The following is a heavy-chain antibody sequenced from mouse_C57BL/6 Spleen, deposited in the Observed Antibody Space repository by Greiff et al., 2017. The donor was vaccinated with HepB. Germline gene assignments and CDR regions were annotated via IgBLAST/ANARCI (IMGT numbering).Heavy chain of an antibody. V-gene: IGHV1-26*01. CDR3: ASGLMGFAY. J-gene: IGHJ3*01. CDR1: GYTFTDYY. Sequence: EVQLQQSGPELVKPGASVKISCKASGYTFTDYYMNWVKQSHGKSLEWIGDINPNNGGTSYNQKFKGKATLTVDKSSSTAYMELRSLTSEDSAVYYCASGLMGFAYWGQGTRVTVSA. D-gene: IGHD3-1*01. CDR2: INPNNGGT.